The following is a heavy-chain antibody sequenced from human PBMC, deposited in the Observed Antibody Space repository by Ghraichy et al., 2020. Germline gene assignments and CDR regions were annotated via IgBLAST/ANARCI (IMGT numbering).Heavy chain of an antibody. D-gene: IGHD3-9*01. V-gene: IGHV4-31*03. Sequence: LSLTCTVSGGSISSGGYYWSWIRQHPGKGLEWIGYIYYSGSTYYNPSLKSRVTISVDTSKNQFSLKLSSVTAADTAVYYCARGTFRYFDWPHRRGIYYFDYWGQGTLVTVSS. CDR3: ARGTFRYFDWPHRRGIYYFDY. CDR2: IYYSGST. J-gene: IGHJ4*02. CDR1: GGSISSGGYY.